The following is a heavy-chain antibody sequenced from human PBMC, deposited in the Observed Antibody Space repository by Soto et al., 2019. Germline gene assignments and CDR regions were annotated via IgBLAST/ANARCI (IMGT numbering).Heavy chain of an antibody. D-gene: IGHD6-13*01. J-gene: IGHJ4*02. CDR3: ARPGGSGWFYFDS. V-gene: IGHV4-39*02. CDR1: GETISDTIYY. Sequence: SQTLSLTYIVAGETISDTIYYWGWIRQPPGKGLEWIGSIYYSGSTYYNPSLKSRVTISVDTSKNHFSLKLTSVTAADTAVYYCARPGGSGWFYFDSWGQGSQVTVSS. CDR2: IYYSGST.